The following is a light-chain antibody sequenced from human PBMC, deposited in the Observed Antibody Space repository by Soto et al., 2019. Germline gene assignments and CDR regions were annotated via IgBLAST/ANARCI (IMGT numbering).Light chain of an antibody. J-gene: IGKJ3*01. Sequence: DLQMTQSPSSLSASVGARVSITCQASQDIRTSLSWFQQKPGRAPKLLIYGASNLETGVPSRFRGSGSGRDFTFTISSLQPEDIATYYCQQYDNLPPFTFGPGTKVDIK. CDR2: GAS. V-gene: IGKV1-33*01. CDR3: QQYDNLPPFT. CDR1: QDIRTS.